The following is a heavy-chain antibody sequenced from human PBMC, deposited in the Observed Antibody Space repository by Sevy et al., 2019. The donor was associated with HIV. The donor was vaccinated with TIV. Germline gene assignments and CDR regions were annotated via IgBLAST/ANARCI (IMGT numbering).Heavy chain of an antibody. CDR3: AKESTNRYYDFWSGYTNYYGMDV. CDR2: ISYDGSNK. J-gene: IGHJ6*02. V-gene: IGHV3-30*18. CDR1: GFTFSSYG. Sequence: GGCLRLSCAASGFTFSSYGMHWVRQAPGKGLEWVAVISYDGSNKYYADSVKGRFTISRDNSKNTLYLQMNSLRAEDTAVYYCAKESTNRYYDFWSGYTNYYGMDVWGQGTTVTVSS. D-gene: IGHD3-3*01.